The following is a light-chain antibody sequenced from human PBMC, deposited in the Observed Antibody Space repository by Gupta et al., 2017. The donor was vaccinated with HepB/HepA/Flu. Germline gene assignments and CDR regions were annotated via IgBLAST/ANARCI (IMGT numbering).Light chain of an antibody. CDR1: QSVTRNY. CDR2: GAS. J-gene: IGKJ4*01. V-gene: IGKV3-20*01. Sequence: EIVLTQSPGTLSLSPGERATLSCRASQSVTRNYIAWYQQKPGQAPRLLIYGASRRATGIPDRFSGSGSGTDFTFTITRLEPEDFAVYYCQQYGNSPLTFGGGAKVEIK. CDR3: QQYGNSPLT.